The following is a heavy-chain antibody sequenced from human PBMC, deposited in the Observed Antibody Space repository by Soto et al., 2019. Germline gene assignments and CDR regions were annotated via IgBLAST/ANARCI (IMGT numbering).Heavy chain of an antibody. CDR1: GFSLSTSGVG. CDR3: AHLGHYSGSGSYVGGSLDY. CDR2: IYWDDDK. Sequence: QITLKESGPTLVKPTQTLTLTCTFSGFSLSTSGVGVGWIRQPPGKALEWLALIYWDDDKRYSPSLKSRLTITKDTSKNQVVLTMTNMDPVDTATYYCAHLGHYSGSGSYVGGSLDYWGQGTLVTVSS. V-gene: IGHV2-5*02. D-gene: IGHD3-10*01. J-gene: IGHJ4*02.